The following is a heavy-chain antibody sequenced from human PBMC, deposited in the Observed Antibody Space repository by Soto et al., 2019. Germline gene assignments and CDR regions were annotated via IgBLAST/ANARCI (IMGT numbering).Heavy chain of an antibody. D-gene: IGHD3-22*01. CDR3: ARSYDSGGYYYLDY. CDR1: GFTFNSYA. CDR2: ISYDGSNK. Sequence: PGGSLRLSCAASGFTFNSYAMHWVRQAPGKSLEWVAVISYDGSNKYYADSVKGRFTISRDNSKDTLYLQMSSLRADDMAVYYCARSYDSGGYYYLDYWGQGTLVTVSS. V-gene: IGHV3-30-3*01. J-gene: IGHJ4*02.